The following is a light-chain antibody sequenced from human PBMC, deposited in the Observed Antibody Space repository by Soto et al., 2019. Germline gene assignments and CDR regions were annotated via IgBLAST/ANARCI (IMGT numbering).Light chain of an antibody. CDR1: QSISNK. CDR3: QQYSTWPLT. Sequence: EIAMTQSPATLSVSPGERATLSCRASQSISNKLAWYQQKPGQAPSLLIYGASTRATAIPARFSGSGSGTEFTLTISSLQSEDFAVYYCQQYSTWPLTFGGGTKVEIK. CDR2: GAS. V-gene: IGKV3-15*01. J-gene: IGKJ4*01.